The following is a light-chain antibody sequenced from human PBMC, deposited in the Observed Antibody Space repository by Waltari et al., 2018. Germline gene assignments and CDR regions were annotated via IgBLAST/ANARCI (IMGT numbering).Light chain of an antibody. CDR2: DVT. CDR1: SSDVGGYNY. CDR3: CSYAGSYTWV. V-gene: IGLV2-11*01. Sequence: QSALTQPRSVSGSPGQSVSISCTGTSSDVGGYNYVSWYQQHPGKAPTFMIYDVTKRPSGVPDRFSGSKSDHTASLPISGLQPEDEADYYCCSYAGSYTWVFGGGTKLTVL. J-gene: IGLJ3*02.